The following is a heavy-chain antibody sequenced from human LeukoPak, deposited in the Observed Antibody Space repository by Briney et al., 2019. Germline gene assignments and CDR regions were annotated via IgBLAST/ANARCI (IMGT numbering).Heavy chain of an antibody. CDR2: ISRTASST. D-gene: IGHD6-13*01. CDR1: GFTFSDNH. V-gene: IGHV3-11*01. J-gene: IGHJ4*02. CDR3: AKGLAAAGTLGKYYFDY. Sequence: PGESLRLSCAASGFTFSDNHMSWIRQAPGKGLEWISDISRTASSTLYADSVKGRFTISRDNSKNTLYLQMNSLRAEDTAVYYCAKGLAAAGTLGKYYFDYWGQGTLVTVSS.